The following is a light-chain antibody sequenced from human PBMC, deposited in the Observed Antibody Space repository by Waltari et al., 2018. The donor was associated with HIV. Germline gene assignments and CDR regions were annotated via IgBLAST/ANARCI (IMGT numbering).Light chain of an antibody. CDR2: RKK. CDR1: RSNIVRNN. J-gene: IGLJ2*01. V-gene: IGLV1-44*01. Sequence: QSVLTQPPSASGHPGQRVPISCSGSRSNIVRNNVNSCQQLQGMDHKLDIYRKKQRHSAGPHRFAGSQFGSSASLGISGLQSEYEADYYCSALDADVNAIFGGRPRLTVV. CDR3: SALDADVNAI.